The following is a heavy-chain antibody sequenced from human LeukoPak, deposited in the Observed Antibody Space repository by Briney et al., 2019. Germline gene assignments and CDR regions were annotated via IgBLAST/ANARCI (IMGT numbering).Heavy chain of an antibody. D-gene: IGHD1-14*01. CDR3: ARTVSVTGTTGLDY. V-gene: IGHV1-69*05. J-gene: IGHJ4*02. CDR2: IIPIFGTA. CDR1: GGTFSSYA. Sequence: SVKVSCKASGGTFSSYAISWVRQAPGQGLGWMGGIIPIFGTANYAQKFQGRVTITTDESTSTAYMELSSLRSEDTAVYYCARTVSVTGTTGLDYWGQGTLVTVSS.